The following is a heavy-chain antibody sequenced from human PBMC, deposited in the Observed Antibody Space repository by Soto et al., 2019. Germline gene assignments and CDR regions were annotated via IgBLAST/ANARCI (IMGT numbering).Heavy chain of an antibody. CDR3: ARDPGGSYGVYYYYYYGMDV. CDR1: GGSISSYY. CDR2: IYYSGST. D-gene: IGHD1-26*01. J-gene: IGHJ6*02. V-gene: IGHV4-59*01. Sequence: PSETLSLTCTVSGGSISSYYWSWIRQPPGKGLEWIGYIYYSGSTNYNPSLKSRVTISVDTSKNQFSLKLSSVTAADTAVYYCARDPGGSYGVYYYYYYGMDVWGQGTTVTVSS.